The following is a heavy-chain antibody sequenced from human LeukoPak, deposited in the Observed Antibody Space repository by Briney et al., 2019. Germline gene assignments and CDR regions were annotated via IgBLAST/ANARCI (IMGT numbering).Heavy chain of an antibody. V-gene: IGHV3-74*01. Sequence: PGGSLRLSCAVSGFTFSSSWMHWVRQAPGKGLVWVSHIKTDGSTTAYADSVKGRFTISGDNAKNTLYLQMNSLRAEDTGVYYCARGNQQLPRSTPDYWGQGTLVTVSS. J-gene: IGHJ4*02. D-gene: IGHD2-2*01. CDR3: ARGNQQLPRSTPDY. CDR2: IKTDGSTT. CDR1: GFTFSSSW.